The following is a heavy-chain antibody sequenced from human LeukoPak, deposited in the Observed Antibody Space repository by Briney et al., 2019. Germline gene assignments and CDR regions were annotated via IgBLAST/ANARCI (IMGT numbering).Heavy chain of an antibody. CDR1: GFTFSSYE. D-gene: IGHD5-24*01. CDR3: ARGGLQPHNWFDP. V-gene: IGHV3-48*03. CDR2: ISSSGSTI. J-gene: IGHJ5*02. Sequence: GGSLRLSCAASGFTFSSYEMNWVRQAPGKGLEWVSYISSSGSTIYYADSVKGRFTISRDNAKNSLYLQMNSLRAEDTAVYYCARGGLQPHNWFDPWGQGTLVTVSS.